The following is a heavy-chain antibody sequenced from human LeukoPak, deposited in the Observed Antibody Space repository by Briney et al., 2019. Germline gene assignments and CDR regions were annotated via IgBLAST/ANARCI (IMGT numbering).Heavy chain of an antibody. Sequence: SETLSFTCAVSGGSISSSNWWSWVRQPPGKGLGWIGYIYYSGSTNYNPSLKSRVTISVDTSKNQFSLKLSSVTAADTAVYYCARVPYYYGSGSYHYYFDYWGQGTLVTVSS. CDR3: ARVPYYYGSGSYHYYFDY. J-gene: IGHJ4*02. D-gene: IGHD3-10*01. CDR1: GGSISSSNW. V-gene: IGHV4-4*02. CDR2: IYYSGST.